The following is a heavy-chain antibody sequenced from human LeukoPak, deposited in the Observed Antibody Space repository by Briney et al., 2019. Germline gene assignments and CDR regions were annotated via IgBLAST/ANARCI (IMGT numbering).Heavy chain of an antibody. CDR3: ARALMITFGGVIVNGPYYFDY. J-gene: IGHJ4*02. CDR2: ISAYNGNT. D-gene: IGHD3-16*02. Sequence: ASVKVSCKASGYTFTSYGISWVRQAPGQGLEWMGWISAYNGNTNYAQKLQGRVTMTTDTSTSTAYMELRSLRSDGTAVYYCARALMITFGGVIVNGPYYFDYWGQGTLVTVSS. CDR1: GYTFTSYG. V-gene: IGHV1-18*04.